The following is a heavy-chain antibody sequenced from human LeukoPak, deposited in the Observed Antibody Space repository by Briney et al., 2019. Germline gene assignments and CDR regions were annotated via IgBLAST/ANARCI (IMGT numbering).Heavy chain of an antibody. D-gene: IGHD3-9*01. Sequence: SETLSLTCTVSGGSISSYYWSWIRQPPGKGLEWIGYIYYSGSTNYNPSLKSRVTISVDTSKNQFCLKLSSVTAADTAVYYCARVHLTGYYTYYFDYWRQGTLVTVS. V-gene: IGHV4-59*01. CDR1: GGSISSYY. CDR3: ARVHLTGYYTYYFDY. CDR2: IYYSGST. J-gene: IGHJ4*02.